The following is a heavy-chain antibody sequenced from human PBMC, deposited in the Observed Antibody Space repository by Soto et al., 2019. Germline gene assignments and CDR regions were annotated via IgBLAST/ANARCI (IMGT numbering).Heavy chain of an antibody. V-gene: IGHV4-61*01. J-gene: IGHJ4*02. D-gene: IGHD1-26*01. Sequence: SETLSLTCTVSGGSVSSGSYYWSWIRQPPGKGLEWIGYIYYSGSTNYNPSLKSRVTISVDTSKNQFSLKLSSVTAADTAVYYCARGITIIVGATPRYFDYWGQGTLVTVSS. CDR2: IYYSGST. CDR1: GGSVSSGSYY. CDR3: ARGITIIVGATPRYFDY.